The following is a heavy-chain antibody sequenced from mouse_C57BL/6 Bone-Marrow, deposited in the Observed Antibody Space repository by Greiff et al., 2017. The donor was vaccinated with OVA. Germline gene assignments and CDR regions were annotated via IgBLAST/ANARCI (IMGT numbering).Heavy chain of an antibody. CDR2: ISDGGSYT. CDR1: GFTFSSYA. CDR3: ARWLLRDWFAY. D-gene: IGHD2-3*01. J-gene: IGHJ3*01. V-gene: IGHV5-4*01. Sequence: VQLKQSGGGLVKPGGSLKLSCAASGFTFSSYAMSWVRQTPEKRLEWVATISDGGSYTYYPDNVKGRFTISRDNAKNNLYLQMSHLKSEDTAMYYCARWLLRDWFAYWGQGTLVTVSA.